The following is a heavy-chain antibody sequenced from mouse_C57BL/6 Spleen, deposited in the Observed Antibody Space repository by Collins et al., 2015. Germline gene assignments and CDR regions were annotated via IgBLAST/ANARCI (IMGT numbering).Heavy chain of an antibody. CDR3: ARGERTRMDY. Sequence: QVQLQQPGAELVMPGASVKLSCKASGYTFTSYWMHWVKQRPGQGLEWIGEIDPSDSYTNYNQKFKGKSTLTVDKSSSTAYMQLSSLTSEDSAVYYCARGERTRMDYWGQGTSVTVSS. J-gene: IGHJ4*01. CDR2: IDPSDSYT. CDR1: GYTFTSYW. V-gene: IGHV1-69*01.